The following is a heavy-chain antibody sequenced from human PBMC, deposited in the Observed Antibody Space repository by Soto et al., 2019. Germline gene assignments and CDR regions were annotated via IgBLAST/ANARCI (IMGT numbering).Heavy chain of an antibody. CDR1: GFTFSSYG. CDR2: IWYDGSNK. Sequence: GGALRLSCAASGFTFSSYGMHWVRQAPGKGLGWVAVIWYDGSNKYYADSVKGRFTISRDNSKNTLYLQMNSLRAEDTAVYYCASHTYCSGGSCDKYDAFDIWGQGTMVTVSS. J-gene: IGHJ3*02. CDR3: ASHTYCSGGSCDKYDAFDI. D-gene: IGHD2-15*01. V-gene: IGHV3-33*01.